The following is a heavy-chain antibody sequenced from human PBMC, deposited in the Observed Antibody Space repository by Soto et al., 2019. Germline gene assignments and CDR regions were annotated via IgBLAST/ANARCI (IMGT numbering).Heavy chain of an antibody. CDR2: ISPGDSDA. J-gene: IGHJ4*01. D-gene: IGHD6-13*01. CDR1: GCSFISSW. Sequence: PGESPNFSCKCSGCSFISSWIGWVRPIPGKGLEWMGNISPGDSDARYSPSFQGQVTISADKSISTAYLQCSSLKASDTAMYYFARQATAAAARFDYWGQGHLVTGSS. V-gene: IGHV5-51*01. CDR3: ARQATAAAARFDY.